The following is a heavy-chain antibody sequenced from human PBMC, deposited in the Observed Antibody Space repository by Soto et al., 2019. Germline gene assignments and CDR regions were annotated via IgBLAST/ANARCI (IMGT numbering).Heavy chain of an antibody. D-gene: IGHD3-22*01. V-gene: IGHV3-15*01. CDR1: GFTFSNAW. CDR3: TTDTPTYYYDSSGYYFDY. J-gene: IGHJ4*02. Sequence: GGSLRLSCAASGFTFSNAWMSWVRQAPGKGLEWVGRIKSKTDGGTTDYAAPVKGRFTFSRDDSKNTLYLQMNSLKTEDTAVYYCTTDTPTYYYDSSGYYFDYWGQGTLVTVSS. CDR2: IKSKTDGGTT.